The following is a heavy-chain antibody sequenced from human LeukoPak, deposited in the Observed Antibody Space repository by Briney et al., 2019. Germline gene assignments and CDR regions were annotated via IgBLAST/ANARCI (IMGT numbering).Heavy chain of an antibody. CDR3: AKHPSGYYYDLFDY. J-gene: IGHJ4*02. CDR2: ISTSSSYI. D-gene: IGHD3-22*01. V-gene: IGHV3-21*04. Sequence: PGGSLRLSCAASGFTFSSYSMNWVRQAPGKGLEWVSSISTSSSYIYYADSVKGRFTISRDNAKNSLYLQMNSLRAEDTAVYYCAKHPSGYYYDLFDYWGQGTLVTVSS. CDR1: GFTFSSYS.